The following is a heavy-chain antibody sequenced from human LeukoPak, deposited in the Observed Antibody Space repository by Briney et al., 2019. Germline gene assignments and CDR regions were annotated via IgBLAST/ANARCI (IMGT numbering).Heavy chain of an antibody. CDR1: GFTVSSNY. CDR2: IYSGGST. V-gene: IGHV3-53*01. D-gene: IGHD6-13*01. J-gene: IGHJ4*02. Sequence: PGGSLRLSCAASGFTVSSNYMSWVRQAPGKGLEWVSVIYSGGSTYYADSVKGRFTISRDNSKNTLYLQMNSLRAEDTAVYYCAKGPYSSSWPFDYWGQGTLVTVSS. CDR3: AKGPYSSSWPFDY.